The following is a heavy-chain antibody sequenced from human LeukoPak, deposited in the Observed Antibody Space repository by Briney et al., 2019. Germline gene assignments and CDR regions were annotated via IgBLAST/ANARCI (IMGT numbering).Heavy chain of an antibody. CDR2: IIPILGIA. J-gene: IGHJ4*02. CDR1: GGTFSSYA. CDR3: ASNYYDSSGYLDY. V-gene: IGHV1-69*04. Sequence: GASVKVSCKASGGTFSSYAISWVRQAPGQGLEWMGRIIPILGIANYAQKFQGRVTITADKSTSTAYMELSSLRSEDTAVYYCASNYYDSSGYLDYWGQGTLDTVSS. D-gene: IGHD3-22*01.